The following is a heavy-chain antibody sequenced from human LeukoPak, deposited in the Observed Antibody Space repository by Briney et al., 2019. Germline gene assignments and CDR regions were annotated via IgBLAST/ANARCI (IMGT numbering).Heavy chain of an antibody. CDR1: GFTFSSYG. CDR2: MWYDGSNK. D-gene: IGHD2-2*01. V-gene: IGHV3-33*01. Sequence: AGGSLRLSCAASGFTFSSYGMHWVRQAPGKGLEWVAVMWYDGSNKYYADSVKGRFTISRDNSKNTLYLQMNSLRAEDTAVYFCARGGHCSTTSCSNYDGMDVWGQGTTLTVSS. J-gene: IGHJ6*02. CDR3: ARGGHCSTTSCSNYDGMDV.